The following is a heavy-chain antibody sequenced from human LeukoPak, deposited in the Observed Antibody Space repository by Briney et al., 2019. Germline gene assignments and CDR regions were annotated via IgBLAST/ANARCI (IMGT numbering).Heavy chain of an antibody. CDR2: INHSGST. CDR3: ARGNSGFSVFDY. D-gene: IGHD3-22*01. J-gene: IGHJ4*02. CDR1: GGSISSYY. V-gene: IGHV4-34*01. Sequence: SETLSLTCTVSGGSISSYYWSWIRQPAGKGLEWIGEINHSGSTNYNPSLKSRVTISVDTSKNQFSLKLSSVTAADTAVYYCARGNSGFSVFDYWGQGTLVTVSS.